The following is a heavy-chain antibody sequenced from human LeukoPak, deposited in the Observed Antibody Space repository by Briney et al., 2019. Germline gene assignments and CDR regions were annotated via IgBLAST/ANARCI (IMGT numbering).Heavy chain of an antibody. CDR3: ASRHPIFAFDI. J-gene: IGHJ3*02. V-gene: IGHV3-48*01. CDR1: GFTFSSYS. CDR2: ISSSSSTI. Sequence: PGGSLRLSCAASGFTFSSYSMNWVRQAPGKGLEWVSYISSSSSTIYYADSVKGRFTISRDNAKNSLYLQMNSLRAEDTAVYYCASRHPIFAFDIWGQGTMVTVSS. D-gene: IGHD3-3*02.